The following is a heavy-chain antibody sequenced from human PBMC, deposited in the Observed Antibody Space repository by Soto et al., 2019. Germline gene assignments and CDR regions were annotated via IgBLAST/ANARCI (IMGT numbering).Heavy chain of an antibody. CDR2: ISSSSSYI. D-gene: IGHD4-17*01. J-gene: IGHJ4*02. V-gene: IGHV3-21*01. CDR3: ARSPTVTTPFDY. CDR1: GFTFSSYS. Sequence: GGSLRLSCAASGFTFSSYSMNWVRQAPGKGLEWVSSISSSSSYIYYADSVKGRFTISRDNAKNSLYLQMNSLRAEDTAVYYCARSPTVTTPFDYWGQGTLVTVSS.